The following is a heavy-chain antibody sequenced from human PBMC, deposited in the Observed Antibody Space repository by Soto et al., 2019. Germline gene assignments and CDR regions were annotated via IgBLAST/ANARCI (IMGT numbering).Heavy chain of an antibody. J-gene: IGHJ4*02. CDR1: GGSINSGGYY. Sequence: QVQLRESGPGLVKPSQTLSLTCTVSGGSINSGGYYWNWIRQHPGKGLAWIGYMYYSGSTYYNPSLRSRVIISADTSENHFSLKLSSVTDADTAVYFCARGYRQSGYSSSWVFDYWGQGTLVNVSS. V-gene: IGHV4-31*03. D-gene: IGHD6-13*01. CDR2: MYYSGST. CDR3: ARGYRQSGYSSSWVFDY.